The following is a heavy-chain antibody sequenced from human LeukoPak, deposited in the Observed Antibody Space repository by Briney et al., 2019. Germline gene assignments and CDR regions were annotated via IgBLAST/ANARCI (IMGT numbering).Heavy chain of an antibody. CDR3: ARGLAKGFDP. CDR2: VYYGGST. Sequence: SETLSLTCTVSGDSVSSSSYYWAWIRQPPGKGLEWIGSVYYGGSTYYNPSLKSRVSISVDTSKNQFSLKLSSVTAADTAVYYCARGLAKGFDPWGQGTLVTVSS. D-gene: IGHD4/OR15-4a*01. CDR1: GDSVSSSSYY. J-gene: IGHJ5*02. V-gene: IGHV4-39*07.